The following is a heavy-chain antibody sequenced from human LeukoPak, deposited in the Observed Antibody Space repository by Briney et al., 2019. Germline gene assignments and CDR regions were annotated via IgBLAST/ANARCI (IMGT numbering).Heavy chain of an antibody. CDR1: GFTFDDYG. Sequence: PGGSLRLSCAASGFTFDDYGMSWVRQAPGKGLEWVSGINWNGGSTGYADSVKGRFTISRDNAKNSLYLQMNSLIAEDTALYYCARDLVGVGATSRSYYFDYWGQGTLVTVSS. CDR3: ARDLVGVGATSRSYYFDY. CDR2: INWNGGST. D-gene: IGHD1-26*01. V-gene: IGHV3-20*04. J-gene: IGHJ4*02.